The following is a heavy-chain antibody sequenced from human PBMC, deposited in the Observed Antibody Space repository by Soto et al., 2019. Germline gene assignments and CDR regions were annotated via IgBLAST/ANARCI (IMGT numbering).Heavy chain of an antibody. CDR2: ISSSSSYI. D-gene: IGHD3-22*01. CDR1: EFTFSTYS. J-gene: IGHJ6*02. CDR3: ARVVDNYEPYCYYGMEV. Sequence: PRGSLILSCAASEFTFSTYSMNWVLQAPGKGLEWVSSISSSSSYIYYADSVKGRFTISRDNAKNSLYLQMNSLRAEDTAVYYCARVVDNYEPYCYYGMEVWGQGSTVTVSS. V-gene: IGHV3-21*01.